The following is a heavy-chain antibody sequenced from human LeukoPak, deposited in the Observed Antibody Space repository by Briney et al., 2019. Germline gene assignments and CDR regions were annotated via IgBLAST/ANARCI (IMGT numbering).Heavy chain of an antibody. CDR2: ISAYNGNT. Sequence: ASVKVSCKASGYTFTSYGISWVRQAPGQGLEWMGWISAYNGNTNYAQKLQGRVTMTTDTSTSTAYMELRSLRSDDTAVYYCAKDRRREAAAGTFDYWGQGTLVTVSS. V-gene: IGHV1-18*01. CDR3: AKDRRREAAAGTFDY. CDR1: GYTFTSYG. D-gene: IGHD6-13*01. J-gene: IGHJ4*02.